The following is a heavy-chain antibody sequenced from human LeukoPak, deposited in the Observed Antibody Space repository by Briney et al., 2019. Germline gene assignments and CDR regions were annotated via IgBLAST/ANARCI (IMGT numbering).Heavy chain of an antibody. CDR1: GGSISGYY. V-gene: IGHV4-59*01. D-gene: IGHD6-6*01. Sequence: SETLSLTCTVSGGSISGYYWTWIRQPPGKGLEWIGSISYSGSTNYNPSLKSRVAISMDTSKNRFSLKVNSVIAADTAMYYCARGGSRSYTSSTLDYWGQGTLVTVSS. CDR2: ISYSGST. J-gene: IGHJ4*02. CDR3: ARGGSRSYTSSTLDY.